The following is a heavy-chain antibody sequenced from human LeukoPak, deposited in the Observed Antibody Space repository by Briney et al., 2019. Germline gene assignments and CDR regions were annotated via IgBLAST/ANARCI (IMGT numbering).Heavy chain of an antibody. V-gene: IGHV1-18*01. CDR3: ARVGAADDAFDI. D-gene: IGHD1-26*01. CDR2: ISAYNGNT. Sequence: ASVKVSYKASGYTFTSYGISWVRQAPGQGLEWMGWISAYNGNTNYAQKLQGRVTMTTDTSTSTAYMELRSLRPDDTAVYYCARVGAADDAFDIWGQGTMVTVSS. J-gene: IGHJ3*02. CDR1: GYTFTSYG.